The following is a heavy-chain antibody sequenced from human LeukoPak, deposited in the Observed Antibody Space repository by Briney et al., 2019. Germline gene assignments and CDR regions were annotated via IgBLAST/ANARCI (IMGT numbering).Heavy chain of an antibody. CDR3: ARDAIQGRLTSDY. Sequence: ASVKVSCKASGYTFTTFGISWGRHAPGQGLERMGWISTYNDNTNYAQNLQGRVTMPTDTSTSTAYMELRSLRSDDTAVYYCARDAIQGRLTSDYWGQGTLVTVSS. J-gene: IGHJ4*02. CDR1: GYTFTTFG. D-gene: IGHD1-1*01. V-gene: IGHV1-18*01. CDR2: ISTYNDNT.